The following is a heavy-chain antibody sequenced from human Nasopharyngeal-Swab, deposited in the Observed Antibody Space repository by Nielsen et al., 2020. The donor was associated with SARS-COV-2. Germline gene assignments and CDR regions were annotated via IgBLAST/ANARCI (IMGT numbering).Heavy chain of an antibody. CDR2: IRSKGNNYAT. Sequence: GESLKISCAASGFTFSDSAIHWVRPASGERLEWVARIRSKGNNYATAYSASVKGRFIIFRDDPTNTAYLQMNSLKTEDTAMYYCTRCGGGCYSGRDYWGQGTLVTVSS. J-gene: IGHJ4*02. D-gene: IGHD2-15*01. V-gene: IGHV3-73*01. CDR1: GFTFSDSA. CDR3: TRCGGGCYSGRDY.